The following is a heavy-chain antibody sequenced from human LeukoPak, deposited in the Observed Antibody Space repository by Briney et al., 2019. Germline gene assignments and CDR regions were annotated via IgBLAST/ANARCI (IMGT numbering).Heavy chain of an antibody. CDR3: ARTIPYYYGMDV. D-gene: IGHD3-9*01. V-gene: IGHV3-74*01. J-gene: IGHJ6*02. CDR2: IDSDGSST. Sequence: GGSQRLSCAGSGFTFSSPWMHWVRQAPGKGLVWVSRIDSDGSSTSYVDSVQGRFTISRDNAKNTLYLQMNSLRAEDTAVYYCARTIPYYYGMDVWGQGTTVTVSS. CDR1: GFTFSSPW.